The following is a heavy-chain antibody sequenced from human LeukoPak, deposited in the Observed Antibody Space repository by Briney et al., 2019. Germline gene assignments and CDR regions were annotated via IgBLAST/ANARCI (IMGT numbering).Heavy chain of an antibody. CDR1: GYTFTSYG. V-gene: IGHV1-18*01. CDR2: ISAYNGNT. D-gene: IGHD6-19*01. J-gene: IGHJ5*02. Sequence: GASVKVSCKASGYTFTSYGISWVRQAPGQGLEWMGWISAYNGNTNYAQKLQGRVTMTTDTSTSTAYMELRSLRSDDTAVYYCARDLRIAVAGRANWFDPWGQGTLVTVSS. CDR3: ARDLRIAVAGRANWFDP.